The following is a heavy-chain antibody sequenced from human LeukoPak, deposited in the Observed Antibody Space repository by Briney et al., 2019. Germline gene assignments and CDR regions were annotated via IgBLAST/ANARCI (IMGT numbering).Heavy chain of an antibody. Sequence: PGGSLRLSCAASGFTFSSYEMNWVRQAPGKGLEWGSYISSSGSTIYYADSVKGRFTISRDNAKNSLYLQMNSLRAEDTAVYYCARAPISWNSVGAFDIWGQGTMVTVSS. CDR1: GFTFSSYE. V-gene: IGHV3-48*03. J-gene: IGHJ3*02. D-gene: IGHD1-7*01. CDR2: ISSSGSTI. CDR3: ARAPISWNSVGAFDI.